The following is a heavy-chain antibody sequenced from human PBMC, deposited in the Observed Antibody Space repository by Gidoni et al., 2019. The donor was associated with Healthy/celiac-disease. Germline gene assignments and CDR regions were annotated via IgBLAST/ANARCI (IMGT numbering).Heavy chain of an antibody. Sequence: QVQLQESGPGLVKPAETLSLTCTVSGYSISSGYYWGWTRQPPGKGLEWIGSIYHSGSTYYNPSLKSRVTISVDTSKNQFSLKLSSVTAADTAVYYCARVSSSWSVWFDPWGQGTLVTVSS. CDR1: GYSISSGYY. D-gene: IGHD6-13*01. V-gene: IGHV4-38-2*02. CDR2: IYHSGST. CDR3: ARVSSSWSVWFDP. J-gene: IGHJ5*02.